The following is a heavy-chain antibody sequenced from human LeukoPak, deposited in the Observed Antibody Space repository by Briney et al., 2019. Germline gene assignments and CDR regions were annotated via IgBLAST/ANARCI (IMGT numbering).Heavy chain of an antibody. CDR1: GFTVSSNY. J-gene: IGHJ6*02. CDR3: AREIVVVVAATIYYYGMDV. CDR2: IYSGGST. V-gene: IGHV3-53*01. Sequence: GGSLRLSCAASGFTVSSNYMSWVRQAPGKGLEWVSVIYSGGSTYYADSVKGRFTISRDSSKNTLYLQMNSLRAEDTAVYYCAREIVVVVAATIYYYGMDVWGQGTTVTVSS. D-gene: IGHD2-15*01.